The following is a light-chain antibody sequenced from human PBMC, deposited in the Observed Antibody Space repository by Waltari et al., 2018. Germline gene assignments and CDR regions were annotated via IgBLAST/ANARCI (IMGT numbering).Light chain of an antibody. CDR2: EVS. J-gene: IGLJ2*01. CDR3: CSYAGSSSV. CDR1: SSDVGSHNL. V-gene: IGLV2-23*02. Sequence: QSALTQPASVSGSPGQSITISCTGTSSDVGSHNLVSWYQQHPGKAPKLMIYEVSKRPSGVSNRFSGSKSGNTASLTISGLQAEDEADYYCCSYAGSSSVFGGGTKLTVL.